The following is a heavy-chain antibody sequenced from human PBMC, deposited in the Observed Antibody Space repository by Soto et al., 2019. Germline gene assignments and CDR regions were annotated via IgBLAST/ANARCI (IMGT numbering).Heavy chain of an antibody. CDR1: VGSFSGYY. CDR2: INHSGST. D-gene: IGHD4-17*01. Sequence: QVQLQQWGAGLLKPSETLSLTCAVYVGSFSGYYWSWIRQPPGKGLVWIGEINHSGSTNYNPSLNSLGRMSVYTAQNQFSLELSSVTAADTAVYYCARGYGPPPPAYYYYGMDVWGQGTTVTVSS. V-gene: IGHV4-34*01. J-gene: IGHJ6*02. CDR3: ARGYGPPPPAYYYYGMDV.